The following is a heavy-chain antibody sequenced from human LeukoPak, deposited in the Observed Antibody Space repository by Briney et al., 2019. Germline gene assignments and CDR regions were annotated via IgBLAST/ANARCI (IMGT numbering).Heavy chain of an antibody. CDR2: IYHSGST. CDR1: GYSISSGYY. J-gene: IGHJ4*02. CDR3: ARGGEPLYFDY. D-gene: IGHD1-26*01. V-gene: IGHV4-38-2*02. Sequence: PSETLSLTCTVSGYSISSGYYWGLIRQPPGKGLEGIGSIYHSGSTYYNPSLKSRVTISVDTSKNQFSLKLSSVTAADTAVYYCARGGEPLYFDYWGQGTLVTVSS.